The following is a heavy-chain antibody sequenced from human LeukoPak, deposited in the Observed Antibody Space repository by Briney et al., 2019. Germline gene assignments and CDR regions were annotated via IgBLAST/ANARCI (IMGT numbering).Heavy chain of an antibody. CDR3: ARGNYYDSSGYYLAEYFQH. D-gene: IGHD3-22*01. CDR1: GGSISSYY. Sequence: PSETLSLTCTDSGGSISSYYWSWIRQPPGKGLEWIGYIYYSGSTNYNPSLKSRVTISVDTSMNQFSLKLSSVTAADTAVYYCARGNYYDSSGYYLAEYFQHWGQGTLVTVSS. J-gene: IGHJ1*01. V-gene: IGHV4-59*01. CDR2: IYYSGST.